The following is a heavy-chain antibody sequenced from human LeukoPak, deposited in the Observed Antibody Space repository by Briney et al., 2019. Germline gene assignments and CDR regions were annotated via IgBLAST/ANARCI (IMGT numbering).Heavy chain of an antibody. J-gene: IGHJ5*01. CDR3: ARGHLLKYPVTIEETNWFEF. CDR1: GGTFSSYA. V-gene: IGHV7-4-1*02. Sequence: HWASVKVSCKASGGTFSSYAISWVRQAPGQGLEWMGWINTDTGNPTYRQGFTGRFVFSSDTAVSTTFLQISEVEAADTAVYFCARGHLLKYPVTIEETNWFEFWGQGTLVTVSS. D-gene: IGHD3-10*01. CDR2: INTDTGNP.